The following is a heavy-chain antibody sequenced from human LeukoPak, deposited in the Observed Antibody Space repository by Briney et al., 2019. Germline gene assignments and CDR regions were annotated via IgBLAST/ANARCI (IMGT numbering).Heavy chain of an antibody. CDR1: GGSFSGYY. V-gene: IGHV4-59*12. J-gene: IGHJ6*02. CDR2: IYYSGST. Sequence: SETLSLTCAVYGGSFSGYYWSWIRQPPGKGLEWIGYIYYSGSTNYNPSLKSRVTISVDRSKNQFSLKLSSVTAADTAVYYCARTHIAFYGMDVWGQGTTVTVSS. D-gene: IGHD5-12*01. CDR3: ARTHIAFYGMDV.